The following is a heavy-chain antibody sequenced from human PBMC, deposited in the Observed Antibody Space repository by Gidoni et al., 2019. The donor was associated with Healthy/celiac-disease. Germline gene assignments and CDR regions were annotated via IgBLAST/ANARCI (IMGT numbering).Heavy chain of an antibody. CDR3: AREMYDFWSGYYTSWFDP. Sequence: QVQLVESGGGVVQPGRSLRLSCAASGFTFSSYGLHWVRQAPGKGLGWVAVISYDGSNKYYADSVKGRFTISRDNSKNTLYLQMNSLRAEDTAVYYCAREMYDFWSGYYTSWFDPWGQGTLVTVSS. V-gene: IGHV3-30*03. CDR2: ISYDGSNK. J-gene: IGHJ5*02. D-gene: IGHD3-3*01. CDR1: GFTFSSYG.